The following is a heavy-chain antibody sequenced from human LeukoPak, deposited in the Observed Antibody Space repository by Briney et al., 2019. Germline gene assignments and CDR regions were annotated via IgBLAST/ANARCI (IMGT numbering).Heavy chain of an antibody. V-gene: IGHV1-46*01. CDR1: GYTFTSYY. CDR3: ARKVGGSYYYFDY. D-gene: IGHD1-26*01. J-gene: IGHJ4*02. CDR2: VDPSGGRT. Sequence: ASVKVSCKASGYTFTSYYMHWVRQAPGQGLEWMGTVDPSGGRTTYAREFQGRVTLTRDTSTSTAYMELSRLRSDDTAVYYCARKVGGSYYYFDYWGQGTLVTVSS.